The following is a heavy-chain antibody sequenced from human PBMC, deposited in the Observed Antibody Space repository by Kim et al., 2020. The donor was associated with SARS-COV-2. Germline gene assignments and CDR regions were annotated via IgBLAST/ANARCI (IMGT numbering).Heavy chain of an antibody. Sequence: SETLSLTCTVSGGSISSYYWSWIRQPAGKGLEWIGRIYTSGSTNYNPSLKSRVTMSVDTSKNQFSLKLSSVTAADTAVYYCARDQVAAAYPYWYFDLWGRGTLVTVSS. D-gene: IGHD6-13*01. V-gene: IGHV4-4*07. CDR1: GGSISSYY. CDR2: IYTSGST. CDR3: ARDQVAAAYPYWYFDL. J-gene: IGHJ2*01.